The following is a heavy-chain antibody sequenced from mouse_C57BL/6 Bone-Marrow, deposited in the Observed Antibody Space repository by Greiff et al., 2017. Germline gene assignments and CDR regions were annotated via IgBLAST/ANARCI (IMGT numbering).Heavy chain of an antibody. CDR2: IRSKSNNYAT. J-gene: IGHJ3*01. D-gene: IGHD2-1*01. CDR1: GFSFNTYA. CDR3: VRHLYYGNWGFAY. Sequence: DVQLVESGGGLVQPKGSLKLSCAASGFSFNTYAMNWVRQAPGKGLEWVARIRSKSNNYATYYADSVKDRFTISRDDSESMLYLQMNNLKTEDTAMYYCVRHLYYGNWGFAYWGQGTLVTVSA. V-gene: IGHV10-1*01.